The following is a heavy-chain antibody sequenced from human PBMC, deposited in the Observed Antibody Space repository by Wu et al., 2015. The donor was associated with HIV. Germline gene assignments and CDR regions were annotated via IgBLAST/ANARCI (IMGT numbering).Heavy chain of an antibody. CDR1: GDGFTSYA. Sequence: QVQLTQFGAEVKKPGSSVKVTCKASGDGFTSYAVSWVRQAPGQGLEWMGGINPQSDDTKYAQKFQGRVTMTRDTSTNTAYMELSGLTFDDTAMYYCLTAIDGIVYWGQGPLVTVSS. D-gene: IGHD5-24*01. CDR3: LTAIDGIVY. CDR2: INPQSDDT. V-gene: IGHV1-2*02. J-gene: IGHJ4*02.